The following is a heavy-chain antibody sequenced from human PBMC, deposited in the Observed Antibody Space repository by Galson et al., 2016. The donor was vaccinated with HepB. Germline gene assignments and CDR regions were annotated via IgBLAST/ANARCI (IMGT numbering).Heavy chain of an antibody. CDR2: ISAYNDNT. Sequence: VKVSCKASGYTLSSYVITWVRQAPGQGLEWMGRISAYNDNTKYADKLQGRVTMTTDTSTNTAYMELRSLRSDDTAVYFCARGYNYDFTYYGMDVWGQGTTVTVSS. J-gene: IGHJ6*02. CDR3: ARGYNYDFTYYGMDV. CDR1: GYTLSSYV. V-gene: IGHV1-18*01. D-gene: IGHD3-3*01.